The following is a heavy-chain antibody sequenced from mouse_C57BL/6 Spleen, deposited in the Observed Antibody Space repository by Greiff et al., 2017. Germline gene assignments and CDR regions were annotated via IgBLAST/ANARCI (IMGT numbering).Heavy chain of an antibody. CDR3: ARLLDGYVEAMDY. CDR2: INPNNGGT. Sequence: EVQLVESGPELVKPGASVKMSCKASGYTFTDYNMHWVKQSHGKSLEWIGYINPNNGGTSYNQKFKGKATLTVNKSSSTAYMELRSLTSEDSAVYYCARLLDGYVEAMDYWGQGTSVTVSS. V-gene: IGHV1-22*01. CDR1: GYTFTDYN. J-gene: IGHJ4*01. D-gene: IGHD2-2*01.